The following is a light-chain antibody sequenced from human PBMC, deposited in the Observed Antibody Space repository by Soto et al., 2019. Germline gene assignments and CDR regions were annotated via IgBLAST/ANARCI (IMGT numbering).Light chain of an antibody. CDR3: QQYVSLSWT. V-gene: IGKV3-20*01. CDR2: GAS. J-gene: IGKJ1*01. Sequence: EIVLTQSPGTLSLSPGERVTLSCRASQNVDSNYLAWYQQKPGQAPRIIIFGASGRATGIPDRFSGSGSGTDFTLTISRLEPEDFAVYYCQQYVSLSWTFGQGTKVEIK. CDR1: QNVDSNY.